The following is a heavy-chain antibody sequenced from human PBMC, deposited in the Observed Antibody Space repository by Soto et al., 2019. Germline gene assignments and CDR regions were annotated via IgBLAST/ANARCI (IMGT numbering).Heavy chain of an antibody. V-gene: IGHV3-30*18. CDR3: AKGGWYGEDY. D-gene: IGHD6-19*01. CDR2: ISFDGRNK. Sequence: QVQLVESGGGVVQPGRSLRLSCAASGFSFSNYGMHWVRQAPGKGLEWVAIISFDGRNKYYEDAVKGRFTISRDNSKNTLYLQMNRLRVEDTAVYYCAKGGWYGEDYWGQGTLVTVSS. CDR1: GFSFSNYG. J-gene: IGHJ4*02.